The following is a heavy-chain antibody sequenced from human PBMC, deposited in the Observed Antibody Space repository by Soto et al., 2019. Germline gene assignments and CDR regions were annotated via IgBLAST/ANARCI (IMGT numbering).Heavy chain of an antibody. V-gene: IGHV4-34*01. CDR1: GGSVSGYY. CDR2: INHSRST. D-gene: IGHD1-1*01. CDR3: ARGWVGTGSHYFRY. Sequence: QVQLQQWGAGLLKPSESLSLTCAVYGGSVSGYYWSWIRQPPGKGLEWIGEINHSRSTNYNPSLKRRVTISVDTSKNQFSLKLRSVTAADTAVYYCARGWVGTGSHYFRYWGQGTLVTVSS. J-gene: IGHJ4*02.